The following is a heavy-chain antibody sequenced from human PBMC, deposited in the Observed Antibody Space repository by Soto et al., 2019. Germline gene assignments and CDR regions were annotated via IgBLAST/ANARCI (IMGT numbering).Heavy chain of an antibody. D-gene: IGHD3-3*01. CDR1: GYTLTDYY. V-gene: IGHV1-2*02. CDR2: INPKSGGT. Sequence: GASVKVFCKASGYTLTDYYMHWVRQAPGQGLEWVGWINPKSGGTNYAQKFQGRVTMTRDTSISTAYMELSMLRSEDTAVYYCARGGITIFGVVDYWGQGTLVTVSS. CDR3: ARGGITIFGVVDY. J-gene: IGHJ4*02.